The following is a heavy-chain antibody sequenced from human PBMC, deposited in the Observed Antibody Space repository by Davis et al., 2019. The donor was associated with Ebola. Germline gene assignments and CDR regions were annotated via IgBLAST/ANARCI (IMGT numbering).Heavy chain of an antibody. J-gene: IGHJ6*02. CDR1: GGSISSYY. CDR3: ARDSLPLYCSSTSCYGGAYYYYYYGMDV. Sequence: SETLSLTCTVSGGSISSYYWSWIRQPAGKGLEWIGRIYTSGSTNYNPSLKSRVTMSVDTSKNQFSLKLNSVTAADTAVYYCARDSLPLYCSSTSCYGGAYYYYYYGMDVWGQGTTVTVSS. CDR2: IYTSGST. V-gene: IGHV4-4*07. D-gene: IGHD2-2*01.